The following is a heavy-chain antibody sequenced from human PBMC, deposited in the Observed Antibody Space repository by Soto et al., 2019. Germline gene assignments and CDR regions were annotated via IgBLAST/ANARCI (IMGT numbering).Heavy chain of an antibody. CDR2: IRSKTPNYAT. CDR1: GFTLSGSA. Sequence: EGQLVESGGGLVQPGESLKLSCAASGFTLSGSAVHWVRQASGKGLEWVGRIRSKTPNYATDYIASVKARFTMSRADSNNTAYLQMKGLKTDDTAVYYCTRSGGSYSFGYWGQGTLVTGSS. V-gene: IGHV3-73*02. J-gene: IGHJ4*02. CDR3: TRSGGSYSFGY. D-gene: IGHD1-26*01.